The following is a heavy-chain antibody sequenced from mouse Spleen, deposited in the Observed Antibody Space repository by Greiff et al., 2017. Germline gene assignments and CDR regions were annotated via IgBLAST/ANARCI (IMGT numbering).Heavy chain of an antibody. CDR1: GYTFTSYW. J-gene: IGHJ2*01. CDR3: AREETGSYYFDY. V-gene: IGHV1-55*01. D-gene: IGHD4-1*01. Sequence: QVQLQQPGAELVKPGASVKMSCKASGYTFTSYWITWVKQRPGQGLEWIGDIYPGSGSTNYNEKFKSKATLTVDTSSSTAYMQLSSLTSEDSAVYYCAREETGSYYFDYWGQGTTLTVSS. CDR2: IYPGSGST.